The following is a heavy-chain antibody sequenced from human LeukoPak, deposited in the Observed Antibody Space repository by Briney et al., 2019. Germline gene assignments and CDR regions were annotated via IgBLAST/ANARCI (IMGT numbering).Heavy chain of an antibody. V-gene: IGHV3-7*01. CDR1: GFIFSSSW. J-gene: IGHJ4*02. CDR3: SRSLNY. CDR2: VNQDGSER. Sequence: GGSLRLSCASSGFIFSSSWMDWVRQAPGKALEWVANVNQDGSERNFVDSVKGRFTISRDNAKSSLYLQMNSLRTEDTAVYYCSRSLNYWGRGSLVTVSS.